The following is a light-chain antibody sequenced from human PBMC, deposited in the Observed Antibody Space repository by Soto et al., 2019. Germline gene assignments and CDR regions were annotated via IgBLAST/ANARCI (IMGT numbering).Light chain of an antibody. Sequence: EIVLTQSPGTLSLSPGERATLSCRASQSVSSTYLTWYQHKPGQAPRLLIYRASKRATGIPARFSGSGSGTDFTLTITSLEPEDFAVYYCQQGSDWPLTFGGGTKVEIK. J-gene: IGKJ4*01. CDR2: RAS. CDR1: QSVSSTY. CDR3: QQGSDWPLT. V-gene: IGKV3-11*01.